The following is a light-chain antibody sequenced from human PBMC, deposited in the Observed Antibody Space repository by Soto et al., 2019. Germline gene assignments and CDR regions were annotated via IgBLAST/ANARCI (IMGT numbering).Light chain of an antibody. V-gene: IGLV1-44*01. CDR1: SSNIGSNT. CDR2: SNY. CDR3: AAWDDSLSGWV. Sequence: QSVLTQPPSASATPGQRVTISCSGGSSNIGSNTVNWYQQFPESAPKLLIYSNYQRPSGVPDRFSGSKSGPSASLAISGLQSDDEANYYCAAWDDSLSGWVFGGGTQMTVL. J-gene: IGLJ3*02.